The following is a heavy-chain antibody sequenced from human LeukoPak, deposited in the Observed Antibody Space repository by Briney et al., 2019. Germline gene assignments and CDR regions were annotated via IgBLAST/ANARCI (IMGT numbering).Heavy chain of an antibody. CDR2: IKTKTDGGTT. J-gene: IGHJ4*02. Sequence: SGGSLRLSCAASGFTFSNAWMSWVRQAPGKGLEWVGRIKTKTDGGTTDYAAPVKGRFTISRDDSKNTLYLQMNSLKTEDTAVYYCTTGRALGWSYSYFDYWGQGTLVTVSS. V-gene: IGHV3-15*05. CDR3: TTGRALGWSYSYFDY. CDR1: GFTFSNAW. D-gene: IGHD3-10*01.